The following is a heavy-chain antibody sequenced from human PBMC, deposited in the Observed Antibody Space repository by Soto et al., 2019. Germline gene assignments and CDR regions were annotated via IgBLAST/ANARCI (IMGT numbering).Heavy chain of an antibody. V-gene: IGHV4-39*01. J-gene: IGHJ6*02. CDR1: GGSISSSSYY. CDR2: IYYSGRT. Sequence: PSETLSLTCTVSGGSISSSSYYWGWIRQPPGKGLEWIGSIYYSGRTYYNPSLKSRVTISVDTSKNQFYLKLSSVTAADTAVYYCARHGNDILTGYYVNYYYGMDVWGQGTTVTVSS. D-gene: IGHD3-9*01. CDR3: ARHGNDILTGYYVNYYYGMDV.